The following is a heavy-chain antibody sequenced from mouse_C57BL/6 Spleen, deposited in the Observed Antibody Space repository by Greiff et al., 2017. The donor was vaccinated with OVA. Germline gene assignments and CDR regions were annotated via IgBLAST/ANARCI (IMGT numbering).Heavy chain of an antibody. D-gene: IGHD2-4*01. Sequence: EVKLVESGGGLVKPGGSLKLSCAASGFTFSDYGMHWVRQAPDKGLEWVAYISSGSSTIYYADTVKGRFTISRDNAKNTLFLQMTSLRSEDTAMYYCARVYYDYADYWGQGTTLTVSS. CDR2: ISSGSSTI. J-gene: IGHJ2*01. V-gene: IGHV5-17*01. CDR3: ARVYYDYADY. CDR1: GFTFSDYG.